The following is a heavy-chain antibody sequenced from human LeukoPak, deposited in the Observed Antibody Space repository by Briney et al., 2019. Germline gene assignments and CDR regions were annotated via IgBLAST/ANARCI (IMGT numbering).Heavy chain of an antibody. V-gene: IGHV3-11*04. CDR3: ARDRDRSSSPTHFDY. CDR1: GFTFSDYY. J-gene: IGHJ4*02. Sequence: GGSLRLSCAASGFTFSDYYMSWIRQAPGKGLEWVSYISSSGSTIYYADSVKGRFTISRDNAKNSLYLQMNSLRAEDTAVYYCARDRDRSSSPTHFDYWGQGTLVTVSS. CDR2: ISSSGSTI. D-gene: IGHD6-6*01.